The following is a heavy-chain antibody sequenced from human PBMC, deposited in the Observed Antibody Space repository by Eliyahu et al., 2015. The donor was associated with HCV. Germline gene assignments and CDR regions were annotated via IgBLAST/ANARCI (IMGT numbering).Heavy chain of an antibody. V-gene: IGHV3-15*01. CDR2: IKRKTEGATS. J-gene: IGHJ6*02. Sequence: EVQLVESGGGLVKPGGSLRLSCTASGFTFEIAWLTWVRQVPGKGLEWVGRIKRKTEGATSDYAAPVKGRFTISRDDSKNTLYLQMNSLKIEDTAVYYCAAARRVVPAIGEFYYGLDVWGQGTAVSVS. D-gene: IGHD2-2*01. CDR1: GFTFEIAW. CDR3: AAARRVVPAIGEFYYGLDV.